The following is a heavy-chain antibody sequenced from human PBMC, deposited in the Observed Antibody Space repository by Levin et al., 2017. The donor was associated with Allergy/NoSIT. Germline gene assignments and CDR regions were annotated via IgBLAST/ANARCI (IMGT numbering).Heavy chain of an antibody. V-gene: IGHV1-69*13. J-gene: IGHJ5*02. CDR3: ARETIGYCSGGTCYNWFDP. D-gene: IGHD2-15*01. CDR1: GDTFNRYG. CDR2: ITPVFGTT. Sequence: PGASVKVSCKSSGDTFNRYGITWVRQAPGQGLEWMGGITPVFGTTNYAQKFQGRVTITADGLTNTAYMELRSLGFQDTAVYYCARETIGYCSGGTCYNWFDPWGQGTLVIVSS.